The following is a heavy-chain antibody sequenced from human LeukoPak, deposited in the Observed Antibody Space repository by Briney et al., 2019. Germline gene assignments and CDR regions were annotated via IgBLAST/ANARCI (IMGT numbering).Heavy chain of an antibody. Sequence: SVKVSCKASGGTFSSYAISWVRQAPGQGLEWMGGTIPIFGTANYAQKFQGRVTITADESTSTAYMELSSLRSEDTAVYYCARDTSAYYYGMDVWGQGTTVTVSS. CDR3: ARDTSAYYYGMDV. CDR1: GGTFSSYA. J-gene: IGHJ6*02. V-gene: IGHV1-69*13. CDR2: TIPIFGTA.